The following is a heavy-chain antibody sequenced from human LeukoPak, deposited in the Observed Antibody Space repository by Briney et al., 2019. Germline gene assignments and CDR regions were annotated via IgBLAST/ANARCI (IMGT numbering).Heavy chain of an antibody. D-gene: IGHD3-10*01. Sequence: SETLSLTCAVYGGSFSGYYWSWIRQPPGKGLEWIGEINHSGSTNYNPSLKSRVTISVDTSKNQFSLKLSSVTAADTAVYYCARGGDYYGSGRSRNWFDPWGQGTLVTVSS. V-gene: IGHV4-34*01. CDR1: GGSFSGYY. CDR3: ARGGDYYGSGRSRNWFDP. CDR2: INHSGST. J-gene: IGHJ5*02.